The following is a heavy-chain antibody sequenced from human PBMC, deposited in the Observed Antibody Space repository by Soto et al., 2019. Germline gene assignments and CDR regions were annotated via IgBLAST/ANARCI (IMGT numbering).Heavy chain of an antibody. J-gene: IGHJ4*02. CDR2: ISGSGGST. D-gene: IGHD3-3*01. V-gene: IGHV3-23*01. CDR3: AKDMGGSSNTIFGVVIIG. CDR1: GFTFSSYA. Sequence: GGSLRLSCAASGFTFSSYAMSWVRQAPGKGLEWVSAISGSGGSTYYADSVKGRFTISRDNSKNTLYLQMNSLRAEDTAVYYCAKDMGGSSNTIFGVVIIGWGQGTLVTVSS.